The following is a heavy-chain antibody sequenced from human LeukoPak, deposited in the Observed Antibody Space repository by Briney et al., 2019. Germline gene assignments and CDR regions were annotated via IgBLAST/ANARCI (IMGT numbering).Heavy chain of an antibody. Sequence: GGSLRLSCAASGFTFSSYSMNWVRQAPGKGLEWVSSISSSSSYIYYADSVKGRFTISRDNAKNSLYLQMNSLRAEDTAVYYCARMNCSSTSCPDAFDIWGQGTMVTVSP. J-gene: IGHJ3*02. CDR3: ARMNCSSTSCPDAFDI. CDR1: GFTFSSYS. V-gene: IGHV3-21*01. CDR2: ISSSSSYI. D-gene: IGHD2-2*01.